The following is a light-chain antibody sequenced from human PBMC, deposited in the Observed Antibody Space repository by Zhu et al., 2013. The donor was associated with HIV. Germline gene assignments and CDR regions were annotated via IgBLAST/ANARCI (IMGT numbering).Light chain of an antibody. CDR3: SSYTSSRIWV. CDR2: EVS. V-gene: IGLV2-14*01. CDR1: SSDVGGYDF. J-gene: IGLJ3*02. Sequence: QSALTQPASVSGSPGLSTTISCTGTSSDVGGYDFVSWYQQHPGKAPKLMISEVSNRPSGVSSRFSGSKSGNTASLTISGLQADDEADYYCSSYTSSRIWVFGGGTKLTVL.